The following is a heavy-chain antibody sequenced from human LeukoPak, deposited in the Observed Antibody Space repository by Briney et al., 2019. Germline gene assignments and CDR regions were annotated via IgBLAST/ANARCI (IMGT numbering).Heavy chain of an antibody. Sequence: ASVKVSCKASRYTFTSYDIHWVRQATGQGLEWMGWMNPNSGNTGYAQKLQGRVTMTTDTSTSTAYMELRSLRSDDTAVYYCARDHGAWELALGYWGQGTLVTVSS. V-gene: IGHV1-8*01. D-gene: IGHD1-26*01. J-gene: IGHJ4*02. CDR3: ARDHGAWELALGY. CDR2: MNPNSGNT. CDR1: RYTFTSYD.